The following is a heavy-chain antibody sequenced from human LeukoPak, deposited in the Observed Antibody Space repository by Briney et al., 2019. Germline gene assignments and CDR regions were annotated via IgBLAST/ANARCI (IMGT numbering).Heavy chain of an antibody. CDR1: GFTFSRYW. D-gene: IGHD3-10*01. J-gene: IGHJ4*02. CDR3: ARDVGGAGSH. CDR2: IDEHGTTI. Sequence: GGSLRLSCAASGFTFSRYWKHWVRQAPGEGLVWVSRIDEHGTTIDYADSVRDRFTISRDNAKNTLYLHMNSLRAEDTAMYYCARDVGGAGSHWGQGSLVTVSS. V-gene: IGHV3-74*01.